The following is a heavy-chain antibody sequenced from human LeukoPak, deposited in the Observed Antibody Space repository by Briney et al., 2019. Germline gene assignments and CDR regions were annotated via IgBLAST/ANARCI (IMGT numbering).Heavy chain of an antibody. J-gene: IGHJ6*03. Sequence: ASVKVSCKASVYTFTGYYMHWVRQAPGQGLEWMGWINPNSGGTNYAQKFQGRVTMTRDTSISTAYMELSRLRSDDTAVYYCARDGIGSSWYGYYYMDVWGKGTTVTVSS. D-gene: IGHD6-13*01. CDR1: VYTFTGYY. V-gene: IGHV1-2*02. CDR3: ARDGIGSSWYGYYYMDV. CDR2: INPNSGGT.